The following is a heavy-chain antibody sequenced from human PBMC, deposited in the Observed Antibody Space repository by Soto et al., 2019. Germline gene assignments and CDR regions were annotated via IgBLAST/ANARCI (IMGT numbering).Heavy chain of an antibody. CDR3: TRGGAARPDY. Sequence: DVVLVNSGGGFVRPGESLRLSCGASGFRFTSFGMNWVRQGPGKGLEWLSYISGLSATTYYADSVRGRFTVSRDNDMNVVLLQLNNQRADDTAVYYCTRGGAARPDYWGQGSRVVVSS. V-gene: IGHV3-48*04. D-gene: IGHD2-15*01. CDR1: GFRFTSFG. CDR2: ISGLSATT. J-gene: IGHJ4*02.